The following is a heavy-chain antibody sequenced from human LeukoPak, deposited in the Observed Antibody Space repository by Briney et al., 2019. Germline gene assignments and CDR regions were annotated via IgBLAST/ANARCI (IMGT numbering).Heavy chain of an antibody. D-gene: IGHD2-2*01. CDR1: GYSFTSYW. CDR3: ARPALYCSSTSCYDY. J-gene: IGHJ4*02. Sequence: GESLKISCKGSGYSFTSYWIGWVRQMPGKGLEWMGIIYPGDSDTRYSPSFQGQVTISADKSISTAYLQWSSLKAWDTAMYYCARPALYCSSTSCYDYWGQGTLVTVSS. V-gene: IGHV5-51*01. CDR2: IYPGDSDT.